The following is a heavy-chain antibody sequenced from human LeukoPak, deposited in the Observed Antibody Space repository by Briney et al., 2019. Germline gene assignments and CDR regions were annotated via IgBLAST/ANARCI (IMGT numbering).Heavy chain of an antibody. CDR1: GGSISSYY. Sequence: SETLSLTCTVSGGSISSYYWSWIRQPAGKGLEGIGRIYTSGSTNQNPSLKSRVTMSVDTSKNQFSLKLSSVTAADTAVYYCARDRPHYDSSGYTYWYFDLWGRGTLVTVSS. CDR3: ARDRPHYDSSGYTYWYFDL. V-gene: IGHV4-4*07. J-gene: IGHJ2*01. CDR2: IYTSGST. D-gene: IGHD3-22*01.